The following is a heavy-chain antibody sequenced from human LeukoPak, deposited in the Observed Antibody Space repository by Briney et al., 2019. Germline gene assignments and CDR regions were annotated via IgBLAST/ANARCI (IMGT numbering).Heavy chain of an antibody. CDR2: ISRSGSTK. V-gene: IGHV3-11*01. J-gene: IGHJ6*03. D-gene: IGHD2-15*01. Sequence: GGSLRLSCAASGFTFSNYWMSWVRQAPGKGLEWVSSISRSGSTKYYADSVKGRFTISRDNAKNSLFLQMNSLRAEDTAVYYCARVLRYCSGGNCYSGGLGYMDVWGKGTTVTISS. CDR3: ARVLRYCSGGNCYSGGLGYMDV. CDR1: GFTFSNYW.